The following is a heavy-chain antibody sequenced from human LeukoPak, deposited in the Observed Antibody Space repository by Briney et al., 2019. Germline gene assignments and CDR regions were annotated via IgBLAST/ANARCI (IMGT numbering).Heavy chain of an antibody. CDR3: ARRSPLYGSGSYYLGY. J-gene: IGHJ4*02. CDR2: INHSGST. Sequence: SETLSLTCAVYGGSFSGYYWSSVRQPPGKGLESIGEINHSGSTNYNPSLKSRVTISVDTSKNQFSLKPSSVTAADTAVYYCARRSPLYGSGSYYLGYWGQGTLVTVSS. CDR1: GGSFSGYY. V-gene: IGHV4-34*01. D-gene: IGHD3-10*01.